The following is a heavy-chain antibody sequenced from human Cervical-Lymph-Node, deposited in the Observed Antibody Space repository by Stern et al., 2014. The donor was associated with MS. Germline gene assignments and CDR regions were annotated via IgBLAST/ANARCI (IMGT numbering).Heavy chain of an antibody. CDR3: ARATDL. CDR1: GASITSYY. CDR2: INYSGTT. J-gene: IGHJ5*02. V-gene: IGHV4-59*01. Sequence: QVQLQESGPGLLRPSETLSLTCTVSGASITSYYWSWIRQPPGKGLEWIGYINYSGTTNYNTSLKGRFAISIDTSKTQFSLRLSSVTAADTAVYYCARATDLWGQGTLVTVSS.